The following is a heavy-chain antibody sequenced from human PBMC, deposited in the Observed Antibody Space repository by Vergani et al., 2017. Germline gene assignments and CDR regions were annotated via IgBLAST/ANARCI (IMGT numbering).Heavy chain of an antibody. J-gene: IGHJ4*02. D-gene: IGHD6-13*01. CDR2: INHSGST. V-gene: IGHV4-34*01. CDR1: GGSFSGYY. Sequence: QVQLQQWGAGLLKPSETLSLTCAVYGGSFSGYYWSWIRQPPGKGLEWIGEINHSGSTNYNPSLKSRVTISVDTSKNQFSLKLSSVTAADTAVYYCAKTGIAADQKHAPLLFDYWGQGTLVTVSS. CDR3: AKTGIAADQKHAPLLFDY.